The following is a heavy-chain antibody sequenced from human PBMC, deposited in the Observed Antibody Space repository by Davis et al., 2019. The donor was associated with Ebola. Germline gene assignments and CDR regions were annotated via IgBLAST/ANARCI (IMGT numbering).Heavy chain of an antibody. Sequence: PSETLSLTCTVSGGSISSGSYYWSWIRQSAGAGLEWIGHIYTSGSTNYNPSLKSRVTISVDTSKHQFSLKLSSVTAADTAVYYCARHRARRLSGSYYPYYFDYWGQGTLVTVSS. CDR2: IYTSGST. CDR3: ARHRARRLSGSYYPYYFDY. CDR1: GGSISSGSYY. J-gene: IGHJ4*02. D-gene: IGHD3-10*01. V-gene: IGHV4-61*09.